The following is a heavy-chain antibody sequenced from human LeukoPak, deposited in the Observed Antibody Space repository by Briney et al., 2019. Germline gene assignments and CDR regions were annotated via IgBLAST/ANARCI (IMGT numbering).Heavy chain of an antibody. CDR3: ARSTYYYDTSGYFSY. D-gene: IGHD3-22*01. J-gene: IGHJ4*02. CDR1: GYXXTSYW. CDR2: IYPSDSDI. V-gene: IGHV5-51*01. Sequence: KISXXXSGYXXTSYWIGWVRQLPGKGLEWMGIIYPSDSDIRYSPSFQGQVTISANKSITTAYLQWSSLKPSDTAIYYCARSTYYYDTSGYFSYWGQGTLVTVSS.